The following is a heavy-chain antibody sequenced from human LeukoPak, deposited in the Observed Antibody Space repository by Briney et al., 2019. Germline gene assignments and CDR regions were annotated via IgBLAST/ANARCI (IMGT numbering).Heavy chain of an antibody. CDR2: ITPNADRT. D-gene: IGHD3-22*01. Sequence: GGSLRLFCAASGFTFGSYGMSWVRQAPGKGLEWVSFITPNADRTSYADSVEGRFTISRDNPRNTLYMQMNSLRDEDTALYYCAIMHGYYDGSGYWVQWGQGTLVTVSS. V-gene: IGHV3-23*01. J-gene: IGHJ1*01. CDR1: GFTFGSYG. CDR3: AIMHGYYDGSGYWVQ.